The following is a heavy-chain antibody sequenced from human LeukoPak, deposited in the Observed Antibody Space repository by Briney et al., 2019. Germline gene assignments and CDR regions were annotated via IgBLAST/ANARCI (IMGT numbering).Heavy chain of an antibody. J-gene: IGHJ4*02. V-gene: IGHV4-39*07. CDR1: GGSISSSSYY. CDR3: ASISSGWYFDY. D-gene: IGHD6-19*01. Sequence: PSETLSLTCTVSGGSISSSSYYWGWIRQPPGKGLEWIGEINRSGSTNYNPSLKSRVTISVDTSKNQFSLKLSSVTAADTAVYYCASISSGWYFDYWGQGTLVTVSS. CDR2: INRSGST.